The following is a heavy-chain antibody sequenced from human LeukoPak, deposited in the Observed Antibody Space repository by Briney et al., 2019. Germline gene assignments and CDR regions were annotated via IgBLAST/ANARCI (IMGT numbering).Heavy chain of an antibody. V-gene: IGHV4-34*01. Sequence: SETLSLTCAVYGGSFSGYYWSWIRQPPGKGLEWIGEINHSGSTNYNPSLKSRVTISVDTSKNQFSLKLSSVTAADTAVYYCARDPATECSNGVCYKASWFDPWGQGTLVTVSS. CDR2: INHSGST. J-gene: IGHJ5*02. D-gene: IGHD2-8*01. CDR1: GGSFSGYY. CDR3: ARDPATECSNGVCYKASWFDP.